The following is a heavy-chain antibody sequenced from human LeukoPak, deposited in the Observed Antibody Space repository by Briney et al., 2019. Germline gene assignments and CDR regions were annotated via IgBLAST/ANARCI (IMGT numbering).Heavy chain of an antibody. Sequence: TGGSLRLSCAASGFSFDDYAMHWVRQTPGKCLEWVSGINWNSGSIGYADSVKGRFTISRDNAKNSLYLQMNSLRAEDMALYYCAKAASSSWASGAFDIWGQGTMVTVSS. V-gene: IGHV3-9*03. D-gene: IGHD6-13*01. CDR3: AKAASSSWASGAFDI. CDR2: INWNSGSI. J-gene: IGHJ3*02. CDR1: GFSFDDYA.